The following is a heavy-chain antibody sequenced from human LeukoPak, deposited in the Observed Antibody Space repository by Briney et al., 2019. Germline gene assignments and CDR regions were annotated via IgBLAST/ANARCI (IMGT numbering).Heavy chain of an antibody. CDR2: ISASGGFT. J-gene: IGHJ4*02. CDR3: AKDYMGSSWITSFDY. V-gene: IGHV3-23*01. D-gene: IGHD3-16*01. Sequence: GGSLRLSCAASGFTFSSYAMSWVRQAPGQGLEWVSGISASGGFTYYADSVKGRITISRVNSKNTLYLQMNSLRAEDTAVYYCAKDYMGSSWITSFDYWGQGTLVTVSS. CDR1: GFTFSSYA.